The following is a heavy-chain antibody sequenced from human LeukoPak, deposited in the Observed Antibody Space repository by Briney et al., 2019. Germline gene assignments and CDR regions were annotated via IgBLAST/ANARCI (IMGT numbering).Heavy chain of an antibody. CDR3: ARVIDSSSWYPTNWFDP. Sequence: SQTLSLTCTVSGGSISNYYWSWIRQPAGKGLEWIGRIYHSGSTYYNPSLKSRVTISVDTSNNQFSLKLSSVTAADTAVYYCARVIDSSSWYPTNWFDPWGQGTLVTVSS. CDR2: IYHSGST. CDR1: GGSISNYY. V-gene: IGHV4-59*05. D-gene: IGHD6-13*01. J-gene: IGHJ5*02.